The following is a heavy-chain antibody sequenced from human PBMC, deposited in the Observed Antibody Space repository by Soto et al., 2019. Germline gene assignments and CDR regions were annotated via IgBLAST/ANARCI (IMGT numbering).Heavy chain of an antibody. D-gene: IGHD2-2*03. Sequence: EVQLVESGGGLVQPGGSLRLSCAASGFTFSSYAMHWVRQAPGKGLEYVSGISSNGGSTNYANSVKGRFTISRDNSKNTLYLQMGSLRAEDMAVYYCARVGYCSSTSCPYYYYYMDVWGKGTTDTVSS. CDR2: ISSNGGST. J-gene: IGHJ6*03. CDR3: ARVGYCSSTSCPYYYYYMDV. V-gene: IGHV3-64*01. CDR1: GFTFSSYA.